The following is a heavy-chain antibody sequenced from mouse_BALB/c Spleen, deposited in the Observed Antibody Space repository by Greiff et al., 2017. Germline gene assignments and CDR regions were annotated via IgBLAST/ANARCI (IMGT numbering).Heavy chain of an antibody. CDR2: IRNKANGYTT. CDR1: GFTFTDYY. CDR3: ARDDDWFAY. V-gene: IGHV7-3*02. J-gene: IGHJ3*01. Sequence: EVQLQESGGGLVQPGGSLRLSCATSGFTFTDYYMSWVRQPPGKALEWLGFIRNKANGYTTEYSASVKGRFTISRDNSQSILYLQMNTLRAEDSATYYCARDDDWFAYWGQGTLVTVSA.